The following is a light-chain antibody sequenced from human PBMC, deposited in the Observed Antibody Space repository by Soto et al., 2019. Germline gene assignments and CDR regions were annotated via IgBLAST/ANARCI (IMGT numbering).Light chain of an antibody. CDR1: QGIRND. CDR3: LQHNSDPIT. Sequence: IRMTQCPSSRSTVGECSGTITCRASQGIRNDLGWYQQKTGKPPKRLIYAASSLQSGAPSRFSGSGSGTEFTLTISSLQHEDSATYYCLQHNSDPITFRPGTKV. V-gene: IGKV1-17*01. CDR2: AAS. J-gene: IGKJ1*01.